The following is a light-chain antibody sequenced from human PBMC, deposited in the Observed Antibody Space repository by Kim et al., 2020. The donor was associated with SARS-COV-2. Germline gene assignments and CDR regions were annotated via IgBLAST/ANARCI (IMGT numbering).Light chain of an antibody. CDR1: QAINNY. CDR2: GAS. CDR3: QQYNSYPIT. J-gene: IGKJ5*01. Sequence: DIQMTQSPASLSVSVGDRVTITCRASQAINNYLGWFQQKPGKAPKSLIYGASSLQSGVPSKFSGGGSGTDFTLTIIDVQPEDFATYYCQQYNSYPITFGQGTRLEIK. V-gene: IGKV1-16*02.